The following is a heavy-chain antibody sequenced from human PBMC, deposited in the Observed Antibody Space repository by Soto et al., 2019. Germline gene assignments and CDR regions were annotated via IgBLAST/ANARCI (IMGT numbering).Heavy chain of an antibody. Sequence: QVQLQQWGAGLLKPSETLSLTCAVYGGSFSGYYWSWIRQPPGKGLEWIGEINHSGSTNYNPSLKSRVTISVDTSKNQFSLKLSSVSAPDTAVDYCARGNRGRDGFNSGRGFGYYYYGMAVWGQGTTVTV. V-gene: IGHV4-34*01. CDR3: ARGNRGRDGFNSGRGFGYYYYGMAV. CDR2: INHSGST. D-gene: IGHD3-10*01. J-gene: IGHJ6*02. CDR1: GGSFSGYY.